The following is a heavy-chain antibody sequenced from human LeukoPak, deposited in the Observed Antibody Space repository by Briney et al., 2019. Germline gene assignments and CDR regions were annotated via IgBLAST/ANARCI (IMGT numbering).Heavy chain of an antibody. CDR3: ARGSDYDILTGYYRGGALDI. V-gene: IGHV1-2*04. Sequence: ASVKVSCKASGYTFTGYYVHWVRQAPGQGLEWMGWINPNSGGTNYAQKFQGWVTMTRGTSISTAYMELSRLRSDDTAVYYCARGSDYDILTGYYRGGALDIWGQGTMVTVSS. J-gene: IGHJ3*02. CDR2: INPNSGGT. D-gene: IGHD3-9*01. CDR1: GYTFTGYY.